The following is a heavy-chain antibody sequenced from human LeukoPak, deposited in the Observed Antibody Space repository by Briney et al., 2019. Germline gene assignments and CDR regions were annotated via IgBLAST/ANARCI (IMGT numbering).Heavy chain of an antibody. CDR3: ARLSANAFDI. CDR1: GGSFSGYY. J-gene: IGHJ3*02. CDR2: IYYSGST. Sequence: SETLSLTCAVYGGSFSGYYWSWIRQPPGKGLEWIGYIYYSGSTNYNPSLKSRVTISVDTSKNQFSLKLSSVTAADTAVYYCARLSANAFDIWGQGTMVTVSS. V-gene: IGHV4-59*08. D-gene: IGHD3-10*01.